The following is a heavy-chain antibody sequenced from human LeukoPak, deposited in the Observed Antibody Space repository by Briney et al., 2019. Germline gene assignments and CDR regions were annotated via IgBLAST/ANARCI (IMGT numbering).Heavy chain of an antibody. V-gene: IGHV3-33*06. D-gene: IGHD3-22*01. J-gene: IGHJ6*03. Sequence: PGGSLRLSCAASGFTFSSYGMHWVRQAPGKGLEWVAVIWYDGSNKYYADSVKGRFTISRDNSKNTLYLQMNSLRAEDTAVYYCAKRTLYYSDSNYMDVWGKGPTVTVSS. CDR3: AKRTLYYSDSNYMDV. CDR2: IWYDGSNK. CDR1: GFTFSSYG.